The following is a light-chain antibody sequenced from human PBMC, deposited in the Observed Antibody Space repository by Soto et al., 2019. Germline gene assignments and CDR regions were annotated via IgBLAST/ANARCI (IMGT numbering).Light chain of an antibody. V-gene: IGKV1-8*01. J-gene: IGKJ4*01. CDR3: QQYYSYSQT. CDR2: AAS. CDR1: QGISSY. Sequence: AIRMTQSPSSFSASTGDRVTITCRASQGISSYLAWYQQKPGKAPKLLIYAASTLQSGVPSRFSGSGSGPDFTLTISCLQSEDFATYYCQQYYSYSQTFGGGTKVEIK.